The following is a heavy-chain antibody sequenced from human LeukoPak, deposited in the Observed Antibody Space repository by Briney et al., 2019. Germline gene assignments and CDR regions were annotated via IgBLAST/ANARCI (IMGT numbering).Heavy chain of an antibody. J-gene: IGHJ4*02. CDR1: GFTFSSYS. D-gene: IGHD2-15*01. CDR3: AINPPAGCSGGSCPLDY. V-gene: IGHV3-21*01. CDR2: ITSSSSYV. Sequence: GGSLRLSCTASGFTFSSYSMNWVRQAPGKGLEWVSSITSSSSYVYYADSVKGCFTISRDNAKNSLDLQMNSLRAEDTAVYYCAINPPAGCSGGSCPLDYWGQGTLVTVSS.